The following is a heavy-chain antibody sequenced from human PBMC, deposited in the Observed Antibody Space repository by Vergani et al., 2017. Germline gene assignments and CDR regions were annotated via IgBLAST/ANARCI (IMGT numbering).Heavy chain of an antibody. D-gene: IGHD6-13*01. CDR3: ARGQVPYSSSWYI. V-gene: IGHV4-34*01. Sequence: QVQLQQWGAGLLKPSETLSLTCAVYGGSFSGYYWSWIRQPPGKGLEWIGEINHSGSTNYNPSLKSRVTISVDTSKNQFSLKLSSVTAADTAVYYCARGQVPYSSSWYIWGQGTLVTVSS. CDR2: INHSGST. J-gene: IGHJ4*02. CDR1: GGSFSGYY.